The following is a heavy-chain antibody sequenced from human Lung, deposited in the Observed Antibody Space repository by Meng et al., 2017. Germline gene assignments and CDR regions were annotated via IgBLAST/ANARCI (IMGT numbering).Heavy chain of an antibody. CDR3: ARDKPPNDV. Sequence: QVELVESGGGLVQHGGSLSSSGAASGFTFNTYAMHLVRQAPGKGLEWVSLMSFDGAQIYYSDSVRGRFTISRDNSKNTLYLQMNSLRAEDTAVYYCARDKPPNDVWGRGTLVTVSS. CDR1: GFTFNTYA. CDR2: MSFDGAQI. J-gene: IGHJ2*01. V-gene: IGHV3-30*01.